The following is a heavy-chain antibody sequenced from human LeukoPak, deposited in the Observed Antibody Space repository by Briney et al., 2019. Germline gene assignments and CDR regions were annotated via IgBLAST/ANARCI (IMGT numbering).Heavy chain of an antibody. Sequence: RASVKVSCKASGYTFTGYYMHWVRQAPGPGLDLMGWISPNSGGTNYAQNFQGRVTMTRDTSISTAYMELSRLRSDDTAVYYCAREYYDSSGYYSYYFDYWGQGTLVTVSS. CDR2: ISPNSGGT. CDR3: AREYYDSSGYYSYYFDY. CDR1: GYTFTGYY. J-gene: IGHJ4*02. D-gene: IGHD3-22*01. V-gene: IGHV1-2*02.